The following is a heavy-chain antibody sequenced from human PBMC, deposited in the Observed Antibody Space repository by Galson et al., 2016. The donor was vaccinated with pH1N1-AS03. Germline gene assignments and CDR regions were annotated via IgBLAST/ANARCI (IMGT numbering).Heavy chain of an antibody. CDR3: ARTNYYHISGDY. CDR1: GYTFTNYA. CDR2: INADNTDT. J-gene: IGHJ4*02. Sequence: SVKVSCKASGYTFTNYAVHWVRQAPGQRLEWMGWINADNTDTKYSQKFQDRVTITRDTFATTAYMELSSLRSEDTAVYYSARTNYYHISGDYWGPGTLVTVSS. D-gene: IGHD3-22*01. V-gene: IGHV1-3*01.